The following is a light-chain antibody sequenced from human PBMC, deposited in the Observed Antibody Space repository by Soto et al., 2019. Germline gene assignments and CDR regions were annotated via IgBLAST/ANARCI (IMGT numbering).Light chain of an antibody. CDR3: QQRSNWPFT. J-gene: IGKJ3*01. V-gene: IGKV3-11*01. CDR2: DTS. CDR1: QTVTKY. Sequence: EIVLTQAPTTLSFSPGERATLSCRASQTVTKYLAWYQQKPGQAPRLLIYDTSNRATGIPASFSGSGSVTDFTLTISGLQPDDFAVYFCQQRSNWPFTFGPGTTVDFK.